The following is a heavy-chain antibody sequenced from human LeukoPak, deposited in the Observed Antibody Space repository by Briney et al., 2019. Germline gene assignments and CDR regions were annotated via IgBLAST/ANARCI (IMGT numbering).Heavy chain of an antibody. CDR2: IYYSGTT. D-gene: IGHD2-2*01. J-gene: IGHJ4*02. CDR1: GGSISSDY. V-gene: IGHV4-59*08. CDR3: ASPIYCSSTSCPWFL. Sequence: SETLSLTCTVSGGSISSDYWSWIRQSPGKGLEWIGYIYYSGTTSYNPSLKSRVTISLDTSKNQFSLKLSSVTAADTAVYYCASPIYCSSTSCPWFLWGQGTLVTVSS.